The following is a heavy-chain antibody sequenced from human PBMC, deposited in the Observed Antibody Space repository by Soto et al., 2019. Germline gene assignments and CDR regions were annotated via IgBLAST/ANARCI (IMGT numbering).Heavy chain of an antibody. D-gene: IGHD2-21*02. J-gene: IGHJ4*02. CDR3: AKEPPYCGGDCYVLLDF. CDR2: ITGSGATT. V-gene: IGHV3-23*04. Sequence: EVQLVESGGGLVKPGGSLRLSCAASGFTFSRHAMSWVRQAPGKGLEWVSVITGSGATTYYADSVKGRFTISRDNSKNTLYLQMDSLRAEDTAVYYCAKEPPYCGGDCYVLLDFWGQGTLVTVSS. CDR1: GFTFSRHA.